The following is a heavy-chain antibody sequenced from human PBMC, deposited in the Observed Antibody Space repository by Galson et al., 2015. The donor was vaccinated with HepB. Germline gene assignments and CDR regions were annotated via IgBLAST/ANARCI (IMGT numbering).Heavy chain of an antibody. V-gene: IGHV3-30*03. CDR3: ARSPGYHDGSSHYYFQY. J-gene: IGHJ4*02. CDR2: ISSDGSNK. D-gene: IGHD5-12*01. CDR1: GFTFENYA. Sequence: SLRLSCAASGFTFENYAMFWVRQAPGEGLEWVAVISSDGSNKFHADSVKGRFTISRDNSKSTLFLQMTSLSKEDTAVYFCARSPGYHDGSSHYYFQYWGQGTLVTVSS.